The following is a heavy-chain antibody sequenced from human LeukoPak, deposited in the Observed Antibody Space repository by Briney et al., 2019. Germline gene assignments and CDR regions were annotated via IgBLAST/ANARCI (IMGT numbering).Heavy chain of an antibody. D-gene: IGHD6-19*01. V-gene: IGHV3-11*04. CDR1: GFTFSDYY. Sequence: GGSLRLSCAASGFTFSDYYMSWIRQAPGKGLEWVSYISSSGSTIYYADSVKGRFTISRDNAKNSLYLQMNSLRAEDTAVYYCARDLEQWLVLFAFDIWGQGTMVTVSS. CDR3: ARDLEQWLVLFAFDI. J-gene: IGHJ3*02. CDR2: ISSSGSTI.